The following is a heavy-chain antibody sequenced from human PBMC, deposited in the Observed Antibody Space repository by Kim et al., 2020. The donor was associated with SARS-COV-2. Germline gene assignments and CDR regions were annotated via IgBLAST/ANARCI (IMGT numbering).Heavy chain of an antibody. V-gene: IGHV3-9*01. CDR1: GFTFGDYA. CDR2: ISWNSGSI. Sequence: GGSLRLSCAASGFTFGDYAMHWVRQAPGKGLEWVSGISWNSGSIGYADSVKGRFTISRDNAKNSLYLQMNSLRAEDTALYYCAKGGLTVSAAPDRGIWGQGTLVTVSS. CDR3: AKGGLTVSAAPDRGI. D-gene: IGHD4-17*01. J-gene: IGHJ4*02.